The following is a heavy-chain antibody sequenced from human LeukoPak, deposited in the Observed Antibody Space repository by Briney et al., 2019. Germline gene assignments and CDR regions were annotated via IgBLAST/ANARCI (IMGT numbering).Heavy chain of an antibody. CDR1: GFTFDDYA. V-gene: IGHV3-9*01. J-gene: IGHJ6*02. Sequence: PGGSLRLSCAASGFTFDDYAMHWVRQAPGKGLEWVSGISWNSGSIGYADSVKGRFTISRDNAKNSLYLQMNSLRAEDTALYYCAKDMFRGSGWYSKPTHYYYYGMDVWGQGTTVTVSS. CDR2: ISWNSGSI. D-gene: IGHD6-19*01. CDR3: AKDMFRGSGWYSKPTHYYYYGMDV.